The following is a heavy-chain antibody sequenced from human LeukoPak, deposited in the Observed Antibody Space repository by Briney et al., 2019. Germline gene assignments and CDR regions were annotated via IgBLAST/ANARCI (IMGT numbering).Heavy chain of an antibody. J-gene: IGHJ4*02. CDR1: GYTFSSYW. D-gene: IGHD3-22*01. CDR2: INNDGGSI. CDR3: ARGDSSGYYFDY. Sequence: PRGSLILSCAAPGYTFSSYWMHWVRQAPGKGLVWVSHINNDGGSITYADSVKGRFTISRDNAKNSVYLQMNSLRAEDTAVYYCARGDSSGYYFDYWGQGTLVTVSS. V-gene: IGHV3-74*01.